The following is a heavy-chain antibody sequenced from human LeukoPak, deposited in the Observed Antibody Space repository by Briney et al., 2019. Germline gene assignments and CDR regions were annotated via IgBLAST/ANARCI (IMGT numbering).Heavy chain of an antibody. J-gene: IGHJ2*01. CDR1: GGSISSSSYY. CDR3: ARRQLHYDFWSGDDWYFDL. D-gene: IGHD3-3*01. Sequence: SETLSLTCTVSGGSISSSSYYWGWIRQPPGKGLEWIGNIFYTAATYHNPSLKSRVTIPKRTSTNLFSLELCSVTAADPAVYYCARRQLHYDFWSGDDWYFDLWGGGPLVPV. CDR2: IFYTAAT. V-gene: IGHV4-39*02.